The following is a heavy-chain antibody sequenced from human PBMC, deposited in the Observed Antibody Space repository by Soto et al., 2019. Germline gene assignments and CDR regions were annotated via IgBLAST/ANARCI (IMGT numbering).Heavy chain of an antibody. Sequence: GESLKISCKGSGYSFTNYWIGWVRQMPGKGLEWMGIIYPGDPDTTYSPSFQGQVTISADKSISTVYLQWSSLKASDTAVYYCAMVWGAIINGHYYFDYWGQGTLVTVSS. CDR2: IYPGDPDT. V-gene: IGHV5-51*01. CDR3: AMVWGAIINGHYYFDY. CDR1: GYSFTNYW. D-gene: IGHD3-10*01. J-gene: IGHJ4*02.